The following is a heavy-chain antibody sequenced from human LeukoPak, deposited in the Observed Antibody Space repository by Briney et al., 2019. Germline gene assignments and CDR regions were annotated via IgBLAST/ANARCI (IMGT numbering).Heavy chain of an antibody. V-gene: IGHV4-38-2*02. J-gene: IGHJ4*02. D-gene: IGHD2-21*02. CDR3: ARGGDLIVVVTAIRD. CDR2: IYHSGST. CDR1: GGSISSYY. Sequence: SETLSLTCTVSGGSISSYYWGWIRQPPGKGLEWIGSIYHSGSTYYNPSLKSRVTISVDTSKNQFSLKLSSVTAADTAVYYCARGGDLIVVVTAIRDWGQGTLVTVSS.